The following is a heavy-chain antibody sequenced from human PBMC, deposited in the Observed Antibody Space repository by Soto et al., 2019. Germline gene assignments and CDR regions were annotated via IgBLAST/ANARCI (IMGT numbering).Heavy chain of an antibody. CDR2: IGSNGADK. D-gene: IGHD4-17*01. V-gene: IGHV3-23*01. J-gene: IGHJ6*02. Sequence: XGSLTLSCAASGITFSTYPMRRVRRAPGKGLERISTIGSNGADKQYADFVKGRFTVSRDSSKSTLSLQMISLRAEDTAVYYCAADYLRHNSLNGFYYSYGMDVWGQGATVTVSS. CDR3: AADYLRHNSLNGFYYSYGMDV. CDR1: GITFSTYP.